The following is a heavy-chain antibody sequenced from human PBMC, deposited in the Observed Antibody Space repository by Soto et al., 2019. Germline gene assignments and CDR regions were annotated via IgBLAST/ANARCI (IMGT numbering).Heavy chain of an antibody. D-gene: IGHD3-3*01. CDR3: ARWWSGRLQGFDP. CDR1: CGSMCRGDYC. CDR2: IYYSGST. V-gene: IGHV4-31*03. J-gene: IGHJ5*02. Sequence: QVPLQESGPGLVKPSQTLSLTCIVCCGSMCRGDYCWSWMLQHPGKALEWIGYIYYSGSTYYNPSLKSRVTISADTSKNTSSLKLSSVTAADTAVYYCARWWSGRLQGFDPWGQGTLVTVS.